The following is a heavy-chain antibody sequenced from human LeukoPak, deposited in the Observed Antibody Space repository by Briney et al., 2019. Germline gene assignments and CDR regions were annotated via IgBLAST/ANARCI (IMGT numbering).Heavy chain of an antibody. J-gene: IGHJ4*02. D-gene: IGHD3-22*01. Sequence: GESLKISCKTSGYIFTTYWIGWVRQMAGKGLEWMGIIYPGDSDTRYSPSFQGQVTISADKSINTAYLQWSSLKALDTAMYYCARTLYYDSSGYRPDYWGQGTQVTVSS. CDR3: ARTLYYDSSGYRPDY. CDR1: GYIFTTYW. CDR2: IYPGDSDT. V-gene: IGHV5-51*01.